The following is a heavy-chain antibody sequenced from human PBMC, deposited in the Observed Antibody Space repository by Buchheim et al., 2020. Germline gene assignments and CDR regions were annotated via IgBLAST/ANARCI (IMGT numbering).Heavy chain of an antibody. CDR3: ARGGGWILDY. J-gene: IGHJ4*02. D-gene: IGHD5-18*01. CDR1: GFTFSNYW. Sequence: EVQVVESGGGLVQPGGSLRLSCAASGFTFSNYWMSWVRQAPGKGLEWVAIIKEDGSDKYYVDSVKGRFTISKDKAKNSLYLQMDSLRAEDTAVYYCARGGGWILDYWGQGT. V-gene: IGHV3-7*01. CDR2: IKEDGSDK.